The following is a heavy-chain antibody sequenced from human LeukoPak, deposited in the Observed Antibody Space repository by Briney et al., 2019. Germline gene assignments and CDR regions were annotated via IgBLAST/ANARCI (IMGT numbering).Heavy chain of an antibody. D-gene: IGHD4-23*01. J-gene: IGHJ4*02. V-gene: IGHV5-51*01. CDR3: ARHDYGGNSKDY. CDR2: ISPRDSDT. CDR1: GYSFTSYW. Sequence: GESLKISCKGSGYSFTSYWIAWVRQMPGKGLEWMAIISPRDSDTRYSPSFRGQVTISADKSISSAYLQWRSLKASDTAMYYCARHDYGGNSKDYWGQGTLVSVS.